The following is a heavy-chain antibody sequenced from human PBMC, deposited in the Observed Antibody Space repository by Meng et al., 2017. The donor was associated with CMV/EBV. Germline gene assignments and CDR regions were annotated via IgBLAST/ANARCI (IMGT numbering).Heavy chain of an antibody. CDR3: ARDLGIVVVPADYYYGMDV. J-gene: IGHJ6*02. CDR1: GYTFTGYY. V-gene: IGHV1-2*02. Sequence: ASVKVSCKASGYTFTGYYMHWVRQAPGQGLEWMGWIKPNSGGTNYAQKFQGRVTMTRDTSISTAYMELSRLRSDDTAVYYCARDLGIVVVPADYYYGMDVWGQGTTVTVSS. D-gene: IGHD2-2*01. CDR2: IKPNSGGT.